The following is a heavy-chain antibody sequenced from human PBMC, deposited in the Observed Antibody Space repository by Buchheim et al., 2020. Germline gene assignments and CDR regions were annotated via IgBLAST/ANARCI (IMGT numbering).Heavy chain of an antibody. CDR1: GGSISSANYY. J-gene: IGHJ4*02. CDR3: ARDLRDYGGNSGHFDY. CDR2: IYYSGST. Sequence: QVQLQESGPGLLKPSQTLSLTCTVSGGSISSANYYWSWIRQPPGKGLEWIGYIYYSGSTNYNPSLKSRVTISVEKSKNQFSLQLSSVTAADTAVYYCARDLRDYGGNSGHFDYWGQGTL. D-gene: IGHD4-23*01. V-gene: IGHV4-30-4*01.